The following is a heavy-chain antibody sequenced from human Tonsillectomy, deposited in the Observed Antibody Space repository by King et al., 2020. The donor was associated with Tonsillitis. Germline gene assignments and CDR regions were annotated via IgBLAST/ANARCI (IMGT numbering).Heavy chain of an antibody. Sequence: QLQESGPGLVKPSETLSLTCTVSGGSIRSYYWSWIRQPPRKALEWIGYIYYSGSTHYNPSLKSRVTISVDTSNNQFSLKLSSVTAADTAVYYCARGLSMITFGGVVSIDAFDMWGQGTMVTVSS. CDR3: ARGLSMITFGGVVSIDAFDM. CDR2: IYYSGST. J-gene: IGHJ3*02. V-gene: IGHV4-59*01. CDR1: GGSIRSYY. D-gene: IGHD3-16*01.